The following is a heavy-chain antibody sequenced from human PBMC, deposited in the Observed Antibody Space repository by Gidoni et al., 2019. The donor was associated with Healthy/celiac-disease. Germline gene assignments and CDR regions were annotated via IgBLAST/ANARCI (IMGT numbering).Heavy chain of an antibody. V-gene: IGHV4-59*01. D-gene: IGHD3-22*01. Sequence: QVQLQESGPGLVKPSETLSLTCPVSGGSISSYYWSWIRQPPGKGLEWIGYIYYSGSTNYNPSHKSRVTISVDTSKNQFSLKLSSVTAADTAVYYCARERFYYDSSVYYYYGMDVWGQGTTVTVSS. CDR1: GGSISSYY. CDR3: ARERFYYDSSVYYYYGMDV. J-gene: IGHJ6*02. CDR2: IYYSGST.